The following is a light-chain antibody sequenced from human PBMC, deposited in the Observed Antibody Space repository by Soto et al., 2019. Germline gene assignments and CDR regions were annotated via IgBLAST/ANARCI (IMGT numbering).Light chain of an antibody. CDR2: DVY. Sequence: QSVRSHPGSVCGSPGHSITISCTGTSSDVGGFNYVSWYQQHPGKAPKLLIFDVYSRPSGISNRFSGSKSGNTASLTISGLQAEEEADHYCSSYTTSSYYVFGAGTKVTAL. V-gene: IGLV2-14*01. J-gene: IGLJ1*01. CDR1: SSDVGGFNY. CDR3: SSYTTSSYYV.